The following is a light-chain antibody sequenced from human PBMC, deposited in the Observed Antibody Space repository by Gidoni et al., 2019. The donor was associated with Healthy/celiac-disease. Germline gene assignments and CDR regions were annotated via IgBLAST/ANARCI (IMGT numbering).Light chain of an antibody. Sequence: QSALTQPASVSGSPGQAITISCPGASSDVGSYNLVSWYQQHPGKAPKLMIYEGSKRPSGVSNRFSGSQSGNTASLTISGLQAEDEADYYCCSYAGSVVFGGGTKLTVL. CDR3: CSYAGSVV. CDR1: SSDVGSYNL. J-gene: IGLJ2*01. CDR2: EGS. V-gene: IGLV2-23*01.